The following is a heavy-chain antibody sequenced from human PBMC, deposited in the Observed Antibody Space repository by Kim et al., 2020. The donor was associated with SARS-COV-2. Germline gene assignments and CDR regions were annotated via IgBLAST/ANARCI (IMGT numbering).Heavy chain of an antibody. D-gene: IGHD5-12*01. CDR1: GGSISSGGYY. V-gene: IGHV4-31*03. Sequence: SETLSLTCTVSGGSISSGGYYWSWIRQHPGKGLEWIGYIYYSGSTYYNPSLKSRVTISVDTSKNQFSLKLSSVTAADTAVYYRARERVRDGYNYGWFDPWGQGTLVTVSS. CDR3: ARERVRDGYNYGWFDP. CDR2: IYYSGST. J-gene: IGHJ5*02.